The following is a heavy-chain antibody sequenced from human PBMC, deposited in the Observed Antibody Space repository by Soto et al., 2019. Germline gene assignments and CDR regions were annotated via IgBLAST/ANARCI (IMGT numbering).Heavy chain of an antibody. Sequence: ASVKVSCKASGYTFTSYDINWVRQATGQGLEWMGWMNPNSGNTDYSQKFQGRVTITRNTSTSTAYMELSSLRSEDTAVYYCARDRGGRIQLWSKCDAFDIWGQGTMVTVSS. CDR2: MNPNSGNT. D-gene: IGHD5-18*01. CDR1: GYTFTSYD. J-gene: IGHJ3*02. CDR3: ARDRGGRIQLWSKCDAFDI. V-gene: IGHV1-8*01.